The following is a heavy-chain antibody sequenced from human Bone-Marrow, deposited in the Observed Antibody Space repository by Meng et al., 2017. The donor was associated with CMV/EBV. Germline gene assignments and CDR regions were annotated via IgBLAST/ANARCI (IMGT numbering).Heavy chain of an antibody. CDR1: GFTFSSYA. V-gene: IGHV3-30-3*01. CDR3: ARDRARTGFDY. Sequence: VQLLESGGGLVQPGGSLRLYCAASGFTFSSYAMHWVRQAPGKGLEWVAVISYDGSNKYYADSVKGRFTISRDNSKNTLYLQMNSLRAEDTAVYYCARDRARTGFDYWGQGTLVTVSS. J-gene: IGHJ4*02. CDR2: ISYDGSNK. D-gene: IGHD1-14*01.